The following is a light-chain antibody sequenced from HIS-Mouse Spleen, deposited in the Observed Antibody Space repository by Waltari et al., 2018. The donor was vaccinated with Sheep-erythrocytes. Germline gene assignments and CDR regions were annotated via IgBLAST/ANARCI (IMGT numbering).Light chain of an antibody. J-gene: IGLJ1*01. V-gene: IGLV2-11*01. CDR2: DVS. Sequence: QSALTQPRSVSGSPGQSVTISCTGTSSDVGGYNYVSWYQQHPGKAPKLMIYDVSKRPSGVPVRFSGSKSGNTASLTISVLQAEDEADYYCCSYAGSYNHVFATGTKVTVL. CDR1: SSDVGGYNY. CDR3: CSYAGSYNHV.